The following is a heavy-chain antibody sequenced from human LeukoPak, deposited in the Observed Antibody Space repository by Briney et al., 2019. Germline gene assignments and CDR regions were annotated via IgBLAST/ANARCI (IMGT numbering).Heavy chain of an antibody. V-gene: IGHV3-7*01. J-gene: IGHJ4*02. CDR3: ARIGYSSSSLDY. CDR2: IKQDGSVK. Sequence: GGSPRLSCAASGFTFSNYWMSWVRQAPGKGLEWVANIKQDGSVKYYVDSVKGRFTISRDNAKNSLYLQMISLRAEDTAVYYCARIGYSSSSLDYGGQGTLVTVSS. D-gene: IGHD6-6*01. CDR1: GFTFSNYW.